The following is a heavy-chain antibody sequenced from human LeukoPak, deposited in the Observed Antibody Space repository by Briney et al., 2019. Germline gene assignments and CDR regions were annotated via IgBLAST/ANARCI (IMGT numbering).Heavy chain of an antibody. CDR1: GVTVMSNY. CDR2: IYSGGST. J-gene: IGHJ4*02. Sequence: GGSLRLSCEVSGVTVMSNYMSWVRQAPGKGLEWVSLIYSGGSTYYADSVKGRFTISRDNSKNTLYLQMNSLRAEDTAVYYCAIPPRRNYGNYWGQGTLVTVSS. D-gene: IGHD1-7*01. V-gene: IGHV3-66*01. CDR3: AIPPRRNYGNY.